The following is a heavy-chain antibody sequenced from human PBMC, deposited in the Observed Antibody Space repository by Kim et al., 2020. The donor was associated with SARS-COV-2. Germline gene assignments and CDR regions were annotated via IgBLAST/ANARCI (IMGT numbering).Heavy chain of an antibody. J-gene: IGHJ4*02. CDR1: GFTFSSYA. V-gene: IGHV3-23*01. D-gene: IGHD6-19*01. CDR3: ATSGWYPYYFDY. CDR2: ISGSGGST. Sequence: GGSLRLSCAASGFTFSSYAMSWVRQAPGKGLEWVSAISGSGGSTYYADSVKGRFTISRDNSKNTLYLQMNSLRAEDTAVYYCATSGWYPYYFDYWGQGTLVTVSS.